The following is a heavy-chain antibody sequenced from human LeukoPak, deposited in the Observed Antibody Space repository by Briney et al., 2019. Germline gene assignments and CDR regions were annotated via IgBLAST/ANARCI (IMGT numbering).Heavy chain of an antibody. CDR2: ISGPGDKT. D-gene: IGHD2-2*01. Sequence: PGGSLRLSCAASGFTFSSYATRWVRQAPGKGLEWVSGISGPGDKTDYADSVKGRFTISRDNSENTVSLQMNSLTGEDTAVYYCAKAGSSVSRTFDPWGQGTLVTVSS. CDR1: GFTFSSYA. V-gene: IGHV3-23*01. J-gene: IGHJ5*02. CDR3: AKAGSSVSRTFDP.